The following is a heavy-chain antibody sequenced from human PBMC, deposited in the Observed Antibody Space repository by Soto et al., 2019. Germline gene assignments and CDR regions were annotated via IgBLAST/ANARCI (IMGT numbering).Heavy chain of an antibody. Sequence: QVQLQESGPGLVKPSQTLSLTCTVSGGSISSGDYYWSWIRQPPGKGLEWIGYIYYRGSTNYNPSLKSRVTISVDTTKNQFSLKLRSVTAADTAVYYCARVQWFGDPDLWGQGTLVTVSS. CDR1: GGSISSGDYY. D-gene: IGHD3-10*01. J-gene: IGHJ4*02. CDR3: ARVQWFGDPDL. CDR2: IYYRGST. V-gene: IGHV4-30-4*01.